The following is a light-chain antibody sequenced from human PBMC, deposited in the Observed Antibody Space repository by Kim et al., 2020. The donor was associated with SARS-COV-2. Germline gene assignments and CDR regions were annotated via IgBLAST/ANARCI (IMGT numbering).Light chain of an antibody. CDR3: QSHDSRLKAWV. CDR1: TLD. V-gene: IGLV1-40*01. CDR2: DDS. Sequence: AGAPGQGVSIACTGHTLDVHWYQHVPGTAPKLLIYDDSSRPSGVPDRFSGSKSGTSASLVITGLQAEDEAVYYCQSHDSRLKAWVFGGGTQLTVL. J-gene: IGLJ3*02.